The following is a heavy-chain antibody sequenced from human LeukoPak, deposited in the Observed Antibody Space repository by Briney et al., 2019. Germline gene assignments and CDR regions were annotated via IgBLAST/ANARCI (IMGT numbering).Heavy chain of an antibody. Sequence: PGGSLRLSCAASGFTFSSYAMSWVRQAPGKGLEWVSAISGSGGSTYYADSVKGRFTISRDNSKNTLYLQMNSPRAEDTAVYYCAKEREQWLVLGVVVYWGQGTLVTVSS. CDR2: ISGSGGST. CDR1: GFTFSSYA. V-gene: IGHV3-23*01. CDR3: AKEREQWLVLGVVVY. D-gene: IGHD6-19*01. J-gene: IGHJ4*02.